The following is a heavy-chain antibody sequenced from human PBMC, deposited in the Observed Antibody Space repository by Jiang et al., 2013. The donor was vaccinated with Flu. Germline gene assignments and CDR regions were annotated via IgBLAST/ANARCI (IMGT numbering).Heavy chain of an antibody. D-gene: IGHD3-22*01. CDR1: GFTFSSYA. V-gene: IGHV3-23*01. Sequence: SGFTFSSYAMIWVRQAPGKGLEWVSAIGGSGDNTYYADSVKGRFTISRDNSKDTLYVQMNSLRAEDTAVYYCAAYIHYYESSGYYYNYWGQGTLVTVSS. J-gene: IGHJ4*02. CDR2: IGGSGDNT. CDR3: AAYIHYYESSGYYYNY.